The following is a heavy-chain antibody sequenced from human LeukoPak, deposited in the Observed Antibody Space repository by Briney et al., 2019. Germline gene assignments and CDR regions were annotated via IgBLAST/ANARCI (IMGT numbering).Heavy chain of an antibody. D-gene: IGHD4-11*01. CDR1: GFTFSSYA. CDR2: ISYDGSNK. J-gene: IGHJ4*02. V-gene: IGHV3-30*04. CDR3: ARGPHYRRFDY. Sequence: GGSLRLSCAASGFTFSSYAMHWVRQAPGKGLEWVAVISYDGSNKYYADSVKGRFTISRDNSKNTLYLQMNSLRAEDTAVYYCARGPHYRRFDYWGQGTLVTVSS.